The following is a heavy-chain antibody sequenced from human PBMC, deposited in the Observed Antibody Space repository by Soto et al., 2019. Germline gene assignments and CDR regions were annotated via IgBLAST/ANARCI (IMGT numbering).Heavy chain of an antibody. Sequence: GASVKVSCKASGYTFTSYYMHWVRQAPGQGLEWMGIINPSGGSTSYAQKFQGRVTMTRDTSTSTVYMELSSLRSEDTAVYYCARVGYCSSTSCSGWFDPWGQGILVTVSS. V-gene: IGHV1-46*01. CDR1: GYTFTSYY. CDR2: INPSGGST. CDR3: ARVGYCSSTSCSGWFDP. D-gene: IGHD2-2*01. J-gene: IGHJ5*02.